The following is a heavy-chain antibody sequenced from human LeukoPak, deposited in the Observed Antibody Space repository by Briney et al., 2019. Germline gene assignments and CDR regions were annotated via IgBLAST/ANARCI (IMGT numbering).Heavy chain of an antibody. V-gene: IGHV1-46*01. CDR2: INPSGGST. J-gene: IGHJ5*02. Sequence: ASVKVSCKASGYTFTSYYIHWVRLAPGQGLEWMGVINPSGGSTTYAQKFRGRVTMTRDTSTSTVYMELSSLRSEDTAVYYCARTYYYDTTGPNWFDPWGQGTLVTVSS. D-gene: IGHD3-22*01. CDR1: GYTFTSYY. CDR3: ARTYYYDTTGPNWFDP.